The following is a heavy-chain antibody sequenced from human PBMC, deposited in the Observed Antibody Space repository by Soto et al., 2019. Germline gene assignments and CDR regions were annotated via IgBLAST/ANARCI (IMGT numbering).Heavy chain of an antibody. CDR2: INPNSGGT. J-gene: IGHJ6*03. Sequence: ASVKVSCKASGYTFTGYYMHWVRQAPGQGLEWMGWINPNSGGTNYAQKFQGWVTMTRDTSISTAYMELSRLRSDDTAVYYCARDKGFWSGYYGPDYYYYYMDVWGKGTTVTVSS. CDR1: GYTFTGYY. V-gene: IGHV1-2*04. CDR3: ARDKGFWSGYYGPDYYYYYMDV. D-gene: IGHD3-3*01.